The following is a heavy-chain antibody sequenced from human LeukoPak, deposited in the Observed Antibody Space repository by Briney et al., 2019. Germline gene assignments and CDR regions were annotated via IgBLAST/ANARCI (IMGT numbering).Heavy chain of an antibody. D-gene: IGHD3-22*01. Sequence: SETLSLTCAVSGGSISSSNWWSWVRQPPGKGLEWIGEIYHSGSTNCNPSLKSRVTISVDKSKNQFSLKLSSVTAADTAVYYCARDQRGYYDSSGYDYWGQGTLVTVSS. CDR3: ARDQRGYYDSSGYDY. V-gene: IGHV4-4*02. J-gene: IGHJ4*02. CDR2: IYHSGST. CDR1: GGSISSSNW.